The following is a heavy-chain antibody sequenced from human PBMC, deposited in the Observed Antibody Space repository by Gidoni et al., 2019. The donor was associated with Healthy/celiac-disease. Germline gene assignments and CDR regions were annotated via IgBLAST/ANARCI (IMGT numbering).Heavy chain of an antibody. Sequence: ESGGGVVQPGRSLRLSCAASGFTFSSYAMHWVRQAPGKGLEWVAVISYDGSNKYYADSVKGRFTISRDNSKNTRYLQMNSLRAEETAVYYCARAPRYCSGGSCYYFDYWGQGTLVTVSS. CDR2: ISYDGSNK. J-gene: IGHJ4*02. CDR3: ARAPRYCSGGSCYYFDY. D-gene: IGHD2-15*01. V-gene: IGHV3-30*04. CDR1: GFTFSSYA.